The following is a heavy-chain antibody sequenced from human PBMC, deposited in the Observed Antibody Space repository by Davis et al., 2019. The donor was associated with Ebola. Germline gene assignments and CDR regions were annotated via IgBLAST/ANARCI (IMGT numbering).Heavy chain of an antibody. Sequence: MPGGSLRLSCTVSGGSISSYYWSWIRQPPGKGLEWIGYIYYSGSTNYNPSLKSRVTISVDTSKNQFSLKLSSVTAADTAVYYCASRGMDPQNWFDPWGQGTLVTVSS. CDR2: IYYSGST. J-gene: IGHJ5*02. D-gene: IGHD3-10*01. CDR1: GGSISSYY. V-gene: IGHV4-59*08. CDR3: ASRGMDPQNWFDP.